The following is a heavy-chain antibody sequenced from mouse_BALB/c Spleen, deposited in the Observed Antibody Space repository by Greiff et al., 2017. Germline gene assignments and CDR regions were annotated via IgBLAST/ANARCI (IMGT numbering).Heavy chain of an antibody. CDR3: ARGGNYEDYYAMDY. V-gene: IGHV2-6-7*01. Sequence: VKLMESGPGLVAPSQSLSITCTVSGFSLTGYGVNWVRQPPGKGLEWLGMIWGDGSTDYNSALKSRLSISKDNSKSQVFLKMNSLQTDDTARYYCARGGNYEDYYAMDYWGQGTSVTVSS. CDR1: GFSLTGYG. J-gene: IGHJ4*01. D-gene: IGHD2-1*01. CDR2: IWGDGST.